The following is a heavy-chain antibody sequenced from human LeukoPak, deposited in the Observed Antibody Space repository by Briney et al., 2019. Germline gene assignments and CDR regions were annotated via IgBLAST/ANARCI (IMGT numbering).Heavy chain of an antibody. CDR2: IIPIFGTA. J-gene: IGHJ6*03. V-gene: IGHV1-69*05. CDR3: ASTPCSGGSCHGNCYYYMDV. D-gene: IGHD2-15*01. Sequence: SVKVSCKASGGTFSSYAISWVRQAPGQGLEWMGGIIPIFGTANYAQKFQGRVTITTDESTSTAYMELSSLRSEDTAVYYCASTPCSGGSCHGNCYYYMDVWGKGTTVTVSS. CDR1: GGTFSSYA.